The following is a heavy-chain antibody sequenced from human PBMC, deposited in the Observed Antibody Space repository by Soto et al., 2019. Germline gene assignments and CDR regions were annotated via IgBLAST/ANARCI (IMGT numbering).Heavy chain of an antibody. J-gene: IGHJ6*01. V-gene: IGHV3-33*01. Sequence: QVELVESGGGVVQPGGSLRLSCAASGFTFSNYAMHWVRQAPGKGLEWVAVIWYDGSKKYYADSVKGRFTISRDNSKNTLDLQMNRPRAEDTAVYYSARPVKQQQLGSGMDVWGQGSPVTVSS. CDR3: ARPVKQQQLGSGMDV. CDR1: GFTFSNYA. D-gene: IGHD6-13*01. CDR2: IWYDGSKK.